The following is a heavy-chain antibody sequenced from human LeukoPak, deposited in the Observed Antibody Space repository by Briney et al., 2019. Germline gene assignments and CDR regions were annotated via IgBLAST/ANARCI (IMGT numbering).Heavy chain of an antibody. Sequence: GGSLRLSCAASGFTFSSYWMHWVRQAPGKGLVWVSRINTDGSNTTYADSVKGRFTISRDNAKNTLYLQINRLRAEDTAVYYCARVATYYDSSGYNSGYFDYWGQGTLVTVSS. CDR3: ARVATYYDSSGYNSGYFDY. CDR1: GFTFSSYW. D-gene: IGHD3-22*01. CDR2: INTDGSNT. V-gene: IGHV3-74*01. J-gene: IGHJ4*02.